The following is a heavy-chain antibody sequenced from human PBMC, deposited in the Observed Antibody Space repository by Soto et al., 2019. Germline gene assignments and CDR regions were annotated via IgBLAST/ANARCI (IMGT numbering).Heavy chain of an antibody. J-gene: IGHJ5*02. V-gene: IGHV4-30-2*01. D-gene: IGHD2-8*01. CDR2: IYIIVRT. Sequence: PSATLSLTCAVSGGAISTGDYAWNWIRQPPGNCLEWIGYIYIIVRTYYHSSLKSRVTISVDRSKTQLSLELTSVTAADTAVYFCARWGGFCPDAVCAAPFDPWGQGTLVNVS. CDR1: GGAISTGDYA. CDR3: ARWGGFCPDAVCAAPFDP.